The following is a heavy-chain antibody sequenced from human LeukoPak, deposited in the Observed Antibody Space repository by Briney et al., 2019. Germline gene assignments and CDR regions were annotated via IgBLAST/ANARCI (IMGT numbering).Heavy chain of an antibody. V-gene: IGHV4-4*07. CDR2: IYSSGGN. D-gene: IGHD5-12*01. CDR3: AREPTSGREPTSGRPLDY. Sequence: SETLSLTCTVSGGSISGYFWSWIRQPAGKGLEWIGRIYSSGGNNYNPSLKSRVTMSLDTSKNHLSLNLSSVTAADTAVYYCAREPTSGREPTSGRPLDYWGQGTLVTVSS. J-gene: IGHJ4*02. CDR1: GGSISGYF.